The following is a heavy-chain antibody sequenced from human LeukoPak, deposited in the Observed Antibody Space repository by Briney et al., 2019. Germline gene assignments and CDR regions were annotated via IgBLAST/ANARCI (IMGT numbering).Heavy chain of an antibody. Sequence: SETLSLTCAVYGGSFSVYHWSWIRQPPGKGLEWIGEINHSGSTNYIPSLKSRVTISVDTSKNQFSLKLSSVTAADTAVYYCARAREGAAMALYYFDYWGQGTLVTVSS. D-gene: IGHD5-18*01. CDR3: ARAREGAAMALYYFDY. V-gene: IGHV4-34*01. CDR1: GGSFSVYH. J-gene: IGHJ4*02. CDR2: INHSGST.